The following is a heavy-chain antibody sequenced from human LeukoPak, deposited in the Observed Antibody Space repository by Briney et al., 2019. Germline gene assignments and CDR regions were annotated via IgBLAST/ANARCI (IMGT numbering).Heavy chain of an antibody. Sequence: SETLSLTCTVSGGSISSGSYYWSWIRQPAGKGLEWIGRIYTSGSTNYNPSLKSRVTISVDTSKNQFSLKLSSVTAADTAVYYCARGRGDYWGQGTLVTVSS. J-gene: IGHJ4*02. D-gene: IGHD3-10*01. CDR3: ARGRGDY. CDR2: IYTSGST. CDR1: GGSISSGSYY. V-gene: IGHV4-61*02.